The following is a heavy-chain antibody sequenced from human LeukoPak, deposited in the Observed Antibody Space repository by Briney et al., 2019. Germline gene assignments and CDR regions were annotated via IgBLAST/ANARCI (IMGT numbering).Heavy chain of an antibody. J-gene: IGHJ6*04. Sequence: SETLSLTCAVYGGSFSGYYWSWIRQPPGKGLVWIGEISHSGSTNYNPSLKSRVTISVDTFKDQFSLKLSSVTAADTAVYYCARGPKRYFSSTSCYGGYYYGMDVWGKGTTVTVSS. CDR3: ARGPKRYFSSTSCYGGYYYGMDV. D-gene: IGHD2-2*01. CDR1: GGSFSGYY. CDR2: ISHSGST. V-gene: IGHV4-34*01.